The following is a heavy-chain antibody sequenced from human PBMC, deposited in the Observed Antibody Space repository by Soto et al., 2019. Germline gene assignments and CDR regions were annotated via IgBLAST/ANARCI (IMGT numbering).Heavy chain of an antibody. Sequence: ASVKVSCKASGYTFTSYVMHWVRQAPGQRLEWMGWINAGNGNTKYSQKFQGRVTITRDTSASTAYMELRSLRSDDTAVYYCARAGWFGELLFESAYFDYWGQGTLVTVSS. CDR1: GYTFTSYV. J-gene: IGHJ4*02. V-gene: IGHV1-3*01. CDR3: ARAGWFGELLFESAYFDY. D-gene: IGHD3-10*01. CDR2: INAGNGNT.